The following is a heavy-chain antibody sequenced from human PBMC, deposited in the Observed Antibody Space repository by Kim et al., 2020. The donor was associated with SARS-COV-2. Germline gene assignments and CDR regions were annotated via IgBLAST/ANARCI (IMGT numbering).Heavy chain of an antibody. Sequence: ASVKVSCKVSGYTLTELSIHWVRQAPGKGLEWMGGFYPEDGETIYAPKFQGRVTMTEDTPTDTAYMQLSRLRFEDTAVYYCAIGGGAFDIWGQGTMVTVSS. CDR2: FYPEDGET. CDR1: GYTLTELS. J-gene: IGHJ3*02. D-gene: IGHD3-16*01. CDR3: AIGGGAFDI. V-gene: IGHV1-24*01.